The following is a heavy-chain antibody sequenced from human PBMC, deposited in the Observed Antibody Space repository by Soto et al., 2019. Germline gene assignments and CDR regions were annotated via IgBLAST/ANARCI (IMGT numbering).Heavy chain of an antibody. CDR1: GFTFDDYA. CDR3: AKGQAVAGTSGYYYYGMDV. D-gene: IGHD6-19*01. V-gene: IGHV3-43D*03. CDR2: ISWDGGST. Sequence: GGSLRHSCAASGFTFDDYAMHWVRQAPGKGLEWVSLISWDGGSTYYADSVKGRFTISRDNSKNSLYLQMNSLRAEDTALYYCAKGQAVAGTSGYYYYGMDVWGQGTTVTVSS. J-gene: IGHJ6*02.